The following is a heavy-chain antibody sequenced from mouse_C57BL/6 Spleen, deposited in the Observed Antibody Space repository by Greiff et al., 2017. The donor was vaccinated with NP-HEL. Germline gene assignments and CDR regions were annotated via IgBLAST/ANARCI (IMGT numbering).Heavy chain of an antibody. Sequence: EVQVVESGPGLVKPSQSLSLTCSVTGYSITSGYYWNWIRQFPGNKLEWMGYISYDGSNNYNPSLKNRISITRDTSKNQFFLKLNSVTTEDTATYYCVREGEWAYYFDYWGQGTTLTVSS. J-gene: IGHJ2*01. CDR3: VREGEWAYYFDY. CDR1: GYSITSGYY. V-gene: IGHV3-6*01. CDR2: ISYDGSN.